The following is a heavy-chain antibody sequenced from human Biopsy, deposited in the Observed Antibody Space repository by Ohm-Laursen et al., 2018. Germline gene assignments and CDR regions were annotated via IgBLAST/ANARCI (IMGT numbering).Heavy chain of an antibody. D-gene: IGHD3-22*01. CDR3: ARDLPYYGNSGYGAFDM. Sequence: GTLSLTCTVSGGFISTYYWNWIRQPAGKALEWIGRIYHTGSTNYNPSLQSRVTMSVDTSKNQFSLKMSSVTAADTAVYYCARDLPYYGNSGYGAFDMWGQGTMVTVSS. J-gene: IGHJ3*02. V-gene: IGHV4-4*07. CDR1: GGFISTYY. CDR2: IYHTGST.